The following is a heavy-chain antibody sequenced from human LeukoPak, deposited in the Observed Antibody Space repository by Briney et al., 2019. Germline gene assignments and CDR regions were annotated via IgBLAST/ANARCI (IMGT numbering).Heavy chain of an antibody. J-gene: IGHJ4*02. D-gene: IGHD7-27*01. CDR1: GFTFSDYW. V-gene: IGHV3-74*01. CDR2: INTDGSIT. Sequence: GGSLRLTCAASGFTFSDYWIHWVRQAPGRGLVWVSRINTDGSITNYADSVKGRFSISRDNAKNTLYLQMSSLRAEDTAVYYCAKTGGPWDWGQGALVTVSS. CDR3: AKTGGPWD.